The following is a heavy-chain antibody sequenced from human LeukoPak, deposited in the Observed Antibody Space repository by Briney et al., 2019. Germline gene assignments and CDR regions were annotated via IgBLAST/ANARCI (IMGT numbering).Heavy chain of an antibody. CDR3: ARADYGSGSYYSNDAFDI. D-gene: IGHD3-10*01. CDR2: IYYSGST. Sequence: SETLSLTCTVSGGSISSYYWSWIRQPPGKGLEWIGYIYYSGSTNYNPSLKSRVTISVDTSKNQFSLKLSPVTAADTAVYYCARADYGSGSYYSNDAFDIWGQGTMVTVSS. J-gene: IGHJ3*02. V-gene: IGHV4-59*01. CDR1: GGSISSYY.